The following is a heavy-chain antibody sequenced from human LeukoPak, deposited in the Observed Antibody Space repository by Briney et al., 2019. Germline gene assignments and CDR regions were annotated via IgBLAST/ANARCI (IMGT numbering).Heavy chain of an antibody. Sequence: GSLRLSCAASGFTISSYAMSWVRQAPGKGLEWVSAISGSGGSTYYADSVKGRFTISRDNAKNSLYLQMNSLRAEDTAVYYCARGKAALNYFDYWGQGTLVTVSS. D-gene: IGHD2-15*01. CDR3: ARGKAALNYFDY. V-gene: IGHV3-23*01. CDR1: GFTISSYA. CDR2: ISGSGGST. J-gene: IGHJ4*02.